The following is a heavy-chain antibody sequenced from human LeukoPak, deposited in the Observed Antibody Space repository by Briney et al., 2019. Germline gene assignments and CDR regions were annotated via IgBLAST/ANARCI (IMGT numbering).Heavy chain of an antibody. CDR3: AISPPYGDYPFDY. V-gene: IGHV1-69*05. CDR1: GGTFSSYA. Sequence: AAVKVSCKASGGTFSSYAISWVRQAPVQGLDWMGGIIHICGTANYAQKFQGRVTITTDESMSTAYMELSSLRSEDTAVYYCAISPPYGDYPFDYWGQGTLVTVSS. CDR2: IIHICGTA. J-gene: IGHJ4*02. D-gene: IGHD4-17*01.